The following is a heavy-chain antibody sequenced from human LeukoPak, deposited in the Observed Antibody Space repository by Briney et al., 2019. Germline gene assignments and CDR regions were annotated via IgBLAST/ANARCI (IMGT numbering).Heavy chain of an antibody. J-gene: IGHJ6*02. V-gene: IGHV4-4*07. CDR3: AKDRAARNGMDV. D-gene: IGHD6-6*01. CDR2: LYVSGTT. Sequence: SETLSLTCTVSGGSMSGFYRSWLRQPAGKGLEWIGRLYVSGTTTYNPSLKSRVTMSVEPSKNQFSLNLTSVTAADTAVYYCAKDRAARNGMDVWGHGTTVTVSS. CDR1: GGSMSGFY.